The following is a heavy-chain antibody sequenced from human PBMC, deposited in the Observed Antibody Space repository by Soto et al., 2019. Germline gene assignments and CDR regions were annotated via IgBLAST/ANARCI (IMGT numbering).Heavy chain of an antibody. J-gene: IGHJ4*02. CDR3: AKDHGRAFDY. D-gene: IGHD1-1*01. Sequence: EVQLVESGGVVVQPGGSLRLSCAASGFTFDDYTMHWVRQAPGKGREWVSLISWDGGSTYYADSVKGRFTISRDNSKNSLYLQMNSLRTEDTALYYCAKDHGRAFDYWGQGTLVTVSS. CDR1: GFTFDDYT. CDR2: ISWDGGST. V-gene: IGHV3-43*01.